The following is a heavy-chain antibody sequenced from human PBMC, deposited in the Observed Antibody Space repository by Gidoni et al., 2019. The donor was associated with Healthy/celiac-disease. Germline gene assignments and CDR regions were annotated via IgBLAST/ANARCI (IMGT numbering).Heavy chain of an antibody. D-gene: IGHD6-19*01. CDR1: GSTFSSYA. J-gene: IGHJ6*03. CDR2: ISYDGSNK. CDR3: ARDSVAGGYYYYYMDV. V-gene: IGHV3-30-3*01. Sequence: QVQLVESGGGVVQPGRSLRLSCAASGSTFSSYAMHWVRQAPGTGLEWVAVISYDGSNKYHADSVMGRFTISRDNSKNTLYVQMNSLRAEDTAVYYCARDSVAGGYYYYYMDVWGKGTTVTVSS.